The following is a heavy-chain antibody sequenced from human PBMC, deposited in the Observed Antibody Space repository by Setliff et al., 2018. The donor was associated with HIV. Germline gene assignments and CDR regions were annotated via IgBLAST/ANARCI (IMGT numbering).Heavy chain of an antibody. J-gene: IGHJ4*02. CDR3: ATYNWNFIVGY. V-gene: IGHV4-39*07. Sequence: PSETLSLTCTVSGGSISSSSYYWGWIRQPPGKGLEWIGSIYYSWSTYYNPSLKSRVTISVDTSKNQFSLKLSSVTAAGTAVYYCATYNWNFIVGYWGQGTLVTVSS. D-gene: IGHD1-7*01. CDR2: IYYSWST. CDR1: GGSISSSSYY.